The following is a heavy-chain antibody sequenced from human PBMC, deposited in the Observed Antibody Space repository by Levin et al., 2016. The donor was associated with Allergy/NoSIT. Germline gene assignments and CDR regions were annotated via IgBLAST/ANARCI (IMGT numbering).Heavy chain of an antibody. Sequence: SETLSLTCTVSGGSISSGSYYWSWIRQPPGKGLEWIGYIYYSGSTNYNPSLKSRVTISVDTSKNQFSLKLSSVTAADTAVYYCARATVWFGGGFDYWGQGTLVTVSS. CDR1: GGSISSGSYY. J-gene: IGHJ4*02. CDR2: IYYSGST. V-gene: IGHV4-61*01. D-gene: IGHD3-10*01. CDR3: ARATVWFGGGFDY.